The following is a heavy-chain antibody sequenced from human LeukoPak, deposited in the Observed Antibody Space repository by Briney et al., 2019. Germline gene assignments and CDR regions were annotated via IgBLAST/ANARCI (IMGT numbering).Heavy chain of an antibody. CDR2: ISGSGGST. CDR1: GFTFSSYA. Sequence: GGSLRLSCAASGFTFSSYAMSWVRQAPAKGLEWVSGISGSGGSTYYADSVKGRFTISRDNSKNTEYLQMSSLRAEDTAVYYCAKDIVVVPAPVGYFDLCGRGTLVTVSS. J-gene: IGHJ2*01. V-gene: IGHV3-23*01. CDR3: AKDIVVVPAPVGYFDL. D-gene: IGHD2-2*01.